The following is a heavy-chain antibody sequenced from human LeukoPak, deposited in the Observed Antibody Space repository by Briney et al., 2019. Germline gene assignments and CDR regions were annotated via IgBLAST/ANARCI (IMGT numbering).Heavy chain of an antibody. D-gene: IGHD3-22*01. J-gene: IGHJ4*01. CDR3: ARHRDYYDT. Sequence: PSETLSLTCTVSGAPINNNFWTWIRQPPGKGLEWIGYIYSSGSAKYNPSLKSRVIISGDTSKNLISLNLTSVTAADTAVYFCARHRDYYDTWGHGNLVTVSS. CDR1: GAPINNNF. V-gene: IGHV4-59*08. CDR2: IYSSGSA.